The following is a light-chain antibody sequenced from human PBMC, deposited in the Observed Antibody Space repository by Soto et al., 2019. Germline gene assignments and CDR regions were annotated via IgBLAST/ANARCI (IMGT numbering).Light chain of an antibody. Sequence: QAVVTQPPSVSGAPGQRVTISCTGSSSNIGAGYDVHWYQQLLGTAPKLLIYGNSNRPSGVPDRFSGSKSGTSASLAITGLQAEDEADYYCQSYDSSLTVFGGGTKLTVL. V-gene: IGLV1-40*01. J-gene: IGLJ2*01. CDR1: SSNIGAGYD. CDR3: QSYDSSLTV. CDR2: GNS.